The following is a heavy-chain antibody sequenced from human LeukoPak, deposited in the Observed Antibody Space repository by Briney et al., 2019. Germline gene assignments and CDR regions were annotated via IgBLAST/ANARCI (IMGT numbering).Heavy chain of an antibody. Sequence: RGSLRHSPAASGFTVTDYIMRWIRQAPGGGVEWGSYISPSGSSIYYADAVKGRFTISRDNAKNSLYLQMNSLRADDTAVYFCARDLSPDYWGQGTLVTVSS. V-gene: IGHV3-11*01. CDR1: GFTVTDYI. CDR2: ISPSGSSI. J-gene: IGHJ4*02. CDR3: ARDLSPDY.